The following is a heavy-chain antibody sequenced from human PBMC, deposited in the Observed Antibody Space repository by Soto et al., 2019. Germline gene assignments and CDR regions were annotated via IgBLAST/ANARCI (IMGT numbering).Heavy chain of an antibody. Sequence: KPSECLSLTCTVSGGSISSGDYYVSWIRQPPGKGLEWIGYIYYSGSTYYNPSLKSRVTISVDTSKNQFSLKLSSVTAADTAVYYCASNSNGYTFYNYWGQRTLVTSPQ. J-gene: IGHJ4*02. CDR3: ASNSNGYTFYNY. CDR2: IYYSGST. V-gene: IGHV4-30-4*01. CDR1: GGSISSGDYY. D-gene: IGHD5-18*01.